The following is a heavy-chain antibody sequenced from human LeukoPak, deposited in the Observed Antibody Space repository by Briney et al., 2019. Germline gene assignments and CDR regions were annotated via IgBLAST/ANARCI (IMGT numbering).Heavy chain of an antibody. J-gene: IGHJ4*02. V-gene: IGHV4-39*02. CDR2: IYYSGST. CDR1: GGSISSSSYY. D-gene: IGHD4-17*01. Sequence: KPSETLSLTCTVSGGSISSSSYYWGWIRQPPGKGLEWIGSIYYSGSTYYNPSLKSRVTISVDTSKNQFSLKLSSVTAADTAVYYCARDLVRIRTLKHPYGDYEQFFDYWGQGTLVTVSS. CDR3: ARDLVRIRTLKHPYGDYEQFFDY.